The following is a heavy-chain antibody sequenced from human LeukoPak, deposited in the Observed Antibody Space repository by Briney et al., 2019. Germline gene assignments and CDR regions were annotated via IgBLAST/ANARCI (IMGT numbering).Heavy chain of an antibody. V-gene: IGHV3-48*03. Sequence: GGSLRLSCAASVFTSSSYVMNWVREAAGTRVEWGSYISSSGSTIYSADSVKGRFTISRDNAKFSLYLQMNSLRAEDTAVYYCARDRSITNFGVIRRNKVGTLDVWGKGTTVTISS. CDR3: ARDRSITNFGVIRRNKVGTLDV. CDR2: ISSSGSTI. J-gene: IGHJ6*04. CDR1: VFTSSSYV. D-gene: IGHD3-3*01.